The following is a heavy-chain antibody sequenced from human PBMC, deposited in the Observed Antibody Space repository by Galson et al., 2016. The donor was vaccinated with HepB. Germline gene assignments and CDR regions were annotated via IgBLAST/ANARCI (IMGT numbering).Heavy chain of an antibody. J-gene: IGHJ4*02. CDR1: GFTVSSNY. CDR2: IYSGGTT. V-gene: IGHV3-66*04. D-gene: IGHD6-19*01. CDR3: ARHRGWYGEGFLDD. Sequence: SLRLSCAASGFTVSSNYMSWVRQAPGKGLEWVSVIYSGGTTYYADSVKGRFTFSRDNSKNTLYLQINYLRDEDTAVYSCARHRGWYGEGFLDDWGQGTLVTVSS.